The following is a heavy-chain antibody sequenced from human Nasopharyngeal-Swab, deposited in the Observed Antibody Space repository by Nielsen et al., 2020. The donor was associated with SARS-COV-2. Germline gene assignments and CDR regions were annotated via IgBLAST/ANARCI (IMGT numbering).Heavy chain of an antibody. J-gene: IGHJ4*02. D-gene: IGHD3-22*01. Sequence: IRRPPGEGLEGVSVISGSGGSTYYADSVKVRFTISRDNSKNMLYLQMNSLRAEDTAVYYCARYNDYYDSSGYAYWGQGTLVTVSS. CDR2: ISGSGGST. CDR3: ARYNDYYDSSGYAY. V-gene: IGHV3-23*01.